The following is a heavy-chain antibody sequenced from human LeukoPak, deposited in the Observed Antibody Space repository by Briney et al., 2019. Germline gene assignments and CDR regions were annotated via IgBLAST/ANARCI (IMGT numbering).Heavy chain of an antibody. CDR3: ARESPALWFGEPFDY. CDR2: INHSGST. J-gene: IGHJ4*02. D-gene: IGHD3-10*01. V-gene: IGHV4-34*01. CDR1: GGSFSGYY. Sequence: KPSETLSLTCAVYGGSFSGYYWSWIRQPPGKGLEWIGGINHSGSTNYNPSLKSRVTISVDTSKNQFSLKLSSVTAADTAVYYCARESPALWFGEPFDYWGQGTLVTVSS.